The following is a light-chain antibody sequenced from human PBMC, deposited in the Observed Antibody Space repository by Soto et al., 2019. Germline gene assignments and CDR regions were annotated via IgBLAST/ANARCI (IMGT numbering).Light chain of an antibody. CDR1: QTVGSRF. J-gene: IGKJ3*01. V-gene: IGKV3-20*01. CDR2: GAS. Sequence: EIVLTQSPGTLPLSPGERATLSCRASQTVGSRFLAWFQQKPGQAPRLLIYGASSRATGIPDRFTGSGSGTDCTLTITRLEPEDFAVYYCQQYSGSPFTFGPGTRVDLK. CDR3: QQYSGSPFT.